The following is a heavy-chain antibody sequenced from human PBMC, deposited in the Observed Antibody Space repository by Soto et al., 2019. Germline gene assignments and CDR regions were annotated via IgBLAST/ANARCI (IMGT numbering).Heavy chain of an antibody. CDR1: GDSVSSNSAA. D-gene: IGHD3-3*01. V-gene: IGHV6-1*01. Sequence: PSQTLSLTCAISGDSVSSNSAAWNCIRQSPSRGLEWLGRTYYRSKWYNDYAVSVKSRITINPDTSKNQFSLQLNSVTPEDTAVYYCARDRGVSGYGQSNYMDVWGKGTTVTMSS. CDR2: TYYRSKWYN. CDR3: ARDRGVSGYGQSNYMDV. J-gene: IGHJ6*03.